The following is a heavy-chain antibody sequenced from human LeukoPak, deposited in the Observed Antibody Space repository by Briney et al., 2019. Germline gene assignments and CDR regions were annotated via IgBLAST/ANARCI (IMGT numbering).Heavy chain of an antibody. V-gene: IGHV1-69*13. CDR2: IIPIFGTA. J-gene: IGHJ4*02. Sequence: GASVKVSCKASGGTFSSYAISWVRQAPGQGLEWMGGIIPIFGTANYAQKFQGRVTITADESTSTAYMELSSLRSEDTAVYYCASQGYDYFDYWGQGTLVTVSS. D-gene: IGHD1-1*01. CDR3: ASQGYDYFDY. CDR1: GGTFSSYA.